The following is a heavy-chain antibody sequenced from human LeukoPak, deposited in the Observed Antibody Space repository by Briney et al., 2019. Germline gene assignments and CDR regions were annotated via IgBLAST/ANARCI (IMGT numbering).Heavy chain of an antibody. CDR1: GFTFNNAW. V-gene: IGHV3-15*01. Sequence: GGSLRLSCTASGFTFNNAWMNWVRQAPGKGLEWVRRIRPKFEGGTADYAAPVKGRFIISRDDSKNTLYLQMNSLKIEDTAMYYCTHYSPRSGWYLGQGALVTVSS. D-gene: IGHD6-19*01. CDR3: THYSPRSGWY. CDR2: IRPKFEGGTA. J-gene: IGHJ4*02.